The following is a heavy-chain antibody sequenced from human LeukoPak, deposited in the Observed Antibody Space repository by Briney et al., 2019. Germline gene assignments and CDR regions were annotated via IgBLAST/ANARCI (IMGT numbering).Heavy chain of an antibody. D-gene: IGHD6-19*01. CDR3: ARGPHHGGNGWYYFDY. J-gene: IGHJ4*02. CDR1: GFSFSSYC. CDR2: IKQEGSEK. V-gene: IGHV3-7*03. Sequence: GGSLRLSCAASGFSFSSYCMHWVRQAPGKGLEWVANIKQEGSEKYYVDSVKGRFTIFRDNAKNSLYLQLNSLRADDTAVYYCARGPHHGGNGWYYFDYWGQGALVTVSS.